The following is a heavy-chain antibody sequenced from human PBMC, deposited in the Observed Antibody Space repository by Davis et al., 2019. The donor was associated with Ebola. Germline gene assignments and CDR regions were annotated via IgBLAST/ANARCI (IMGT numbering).Heavy chain of an antibody. CDR3: ARWGMAAAGPPRGMDV. J-gene: IGHJ6*02. CDR2: MNPKSGGT. CDR1: GYTFTAYF. D-gene: IGHD6-13*01. V-gene: IGHV1-2*02. Sequence: AASVKVSCKASGYTFTAYFMHWVRRAPGQGLEWMGWMNPKSGGTNYAQKFQDRVTMTRDTSISTAYMDLSRLRSDDTAVYYCARWGMAAAGPPRGMDVWGPGTTVTVSS.